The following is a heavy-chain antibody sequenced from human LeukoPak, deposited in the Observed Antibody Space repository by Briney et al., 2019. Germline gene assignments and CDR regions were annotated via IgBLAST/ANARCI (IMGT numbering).Heavy chain of an antibody. V-gene: IGHV1-69*13. D-gene: IGHD3-22*01. CDR3: ARRSDPDYYDSSGYYDY. CDR2: IIPIFGTA. CDR1: GGTFSSHA. Sequence: SVKVSCKASGGTFSSHAISWVRQAPGQGLEWMGGIIPIFGTANYAQKFQGRVTITADESTSTAYMELSSLRSEDTAVYYCARRSDPDYYDSSGYYDYWGQGTLVTVSS. J-gene: IGHJ4*02.